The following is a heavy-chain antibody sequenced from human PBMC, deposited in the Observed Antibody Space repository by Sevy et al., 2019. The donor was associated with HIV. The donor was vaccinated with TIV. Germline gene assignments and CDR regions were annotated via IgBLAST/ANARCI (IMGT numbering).Heavy chain of an antibody. CDR3: AKDHCSSTSCYGYYFDY. V-gene: IGHV3-30*02. CDR1: GFTFSSYG. J-gene: IGHJ4*02. CDR2: IRYDGSNK. Sequence: GGSLRLSCAASGFTFSSYGMHWVRQAPGKGLEWVAFIRYDGSNKYYADSVKGRFTISRDNSKNTLYLQMNSLRAEDTAVYYCAKDHCSSTSCYGYYFDYWGQGTLVTVSS. D-gene: IGHD2-2*01.